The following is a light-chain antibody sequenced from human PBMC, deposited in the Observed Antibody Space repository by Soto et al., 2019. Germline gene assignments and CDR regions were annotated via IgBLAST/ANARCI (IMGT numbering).Light chain of an antibody. CDR3: QQYDNLPLT. CDR2: DAS. CDR1: QDISNY. J-gene: IGKJ3*01. Sequence: DIQMTQSPSSLYASVGDRVTITCQASQDISNYLNWYQQKPGKAPKLLIYDASKWVTGDPSRFSGSGSGTDFTFTISSLQPEDIATYYGQQYDNLPLTFGPGTKVDIK. V-gene: IGKV1-33*01.